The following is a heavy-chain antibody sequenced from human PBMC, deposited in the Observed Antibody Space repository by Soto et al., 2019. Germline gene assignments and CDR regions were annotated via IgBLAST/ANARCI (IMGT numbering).Heavy chain of an antibody. CDR1: DNTFTHYG. CDR2: ISGYNGNT. CDR3: AATGGDYFGLDV. Sequence: ASVKVSCKSSDNTFTHYGINWVRQAPGQGLEWMGWISGYNGNTKYAQKFQDRVAMTADTSTRTAFMEVRSLTSDDTGVYFCAATGGDYFGLDVWGQGTTVTVSS. J-gene: IGHJ6*02. V-gene: IGHV1-18*01. D-gene: IGHD2-8*02.